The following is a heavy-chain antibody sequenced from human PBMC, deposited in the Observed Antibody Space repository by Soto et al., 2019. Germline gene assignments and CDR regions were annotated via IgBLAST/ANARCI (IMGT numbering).Heavy chain of an antibody. CDR1: GGTFSSYA. Sequence: VASVKVSCKASGGTFSSYAISWVRQAPGQGLEWMGGIIPIFGTANYAQKFQGRVTITADKSTSTAYMELSSLRSEDTAVYYCARSPLDPYGSGRSPWFDPWGQGTLVTVSS. J-gene: IGHJ5*02. D-gene: IGHD3-10*01. CDR3: ARSPLDPYGSGRSPWFDP. V-gene: IGHV1-69*06. CDR2: IIPIFGTA.